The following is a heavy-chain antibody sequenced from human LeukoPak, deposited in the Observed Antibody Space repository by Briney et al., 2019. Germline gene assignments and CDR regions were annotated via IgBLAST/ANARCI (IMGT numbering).Heavy chain of an antibody. CDR2: INPNSGGT. D-gene: IGHD2-2*01. CDR3: ASGREYCSSTSCYAYYYYGMDV. J-gene: IGHJ6*02. Sequence: ASVKVSCKASGYTFTGYYMHWVRQAPGQGLEWMGWINPNSGGTNYAQKFQSRVTMTRDTSISTAYMELSRLRSDDTAVYYCASGREYCSSTSCYAYYYYGMDVWGQGTTVTVSS. V-gene: IGHV1-2*02. CDR1: GYTFTGYY.